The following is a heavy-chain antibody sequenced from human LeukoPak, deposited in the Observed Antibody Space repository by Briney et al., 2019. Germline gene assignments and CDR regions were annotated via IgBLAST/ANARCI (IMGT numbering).Heavy chain of an antibody. D-gene: IGHD5-24*01. CDR3: ARVSVEMATIR. CDR1: GFTFSSYS. Sequence: PGGSLRLSCAASGFTFSSYSMNWVRQAPGKGLEWVSSISSSSSYIYYADSVKGRFTISRDNAKNPLYLQMNSLRAEDTAVYYCARVSVEMATIRWGQGTLVTVSS. J-gene: IGHJ4*02. CDR2: ISSSSSYI. V-gene: IGHV3-21*01.